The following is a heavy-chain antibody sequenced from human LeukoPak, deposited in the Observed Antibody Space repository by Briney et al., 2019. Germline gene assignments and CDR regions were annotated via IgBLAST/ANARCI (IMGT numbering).Heavy chain of an antibody. D-gene: IGHD6-19*01. J-gene: IGHJ4*02. Sequence: GGSLRLSCAASGFTVSSNYMSWVRQAPGKGLEWISYISTSSTTIYYADSVKGRFTISRDNAKNSLYLQMNSLRTEDTAMYYCATRSSGTFSTWGQGTLVTVSS. CDR3: ATRSSGTFST. CDR2: ISTSSTTI. V-gene: IGHV3-48*01. CDR1: GFTVSSNY.